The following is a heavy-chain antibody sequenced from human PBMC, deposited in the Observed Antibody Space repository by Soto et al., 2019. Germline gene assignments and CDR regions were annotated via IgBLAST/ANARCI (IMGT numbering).Heavy chain of an antibody. CDR1: VSTFTGYG. D-gene: IGHD6-13*01. CDR2: ISAYNGNT. Sequence: GASVRVSCKASVSTFTGYGMSWVRQAPGQGLKWMGWISAYNGNTNYAQKLQGRVTMTTDTSTSTAYMELRSLRSDDTAVYYCARVDVTRHGTFDYWGQGTLVTVSS. V-gene: IGHV1-18*01. J-gene: IGHJ4*02. CDR3: ARVDVTRHGTFDY.